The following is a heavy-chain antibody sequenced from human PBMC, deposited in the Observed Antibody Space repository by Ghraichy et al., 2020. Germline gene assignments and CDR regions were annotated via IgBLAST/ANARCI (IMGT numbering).Heavy chain of an antibody. Sequence: KVSCKASGGTFSGYAITWVRQAPGQGLEWMGGIIAIFGTANYAQKFQGRVTITADESTGTAYMELSSLTSEDTAVYYCARDVIAARPALWFDPWGQGTLVTVSS. CDR1: GGTFSGYA. D-gene: IGHD6-6*01. CDR3: ARDVIAARPALWFDP. V-gene: IGHV1-69*01. CDR2: IIAIFGTA. J-gene: IGHJ5*02.